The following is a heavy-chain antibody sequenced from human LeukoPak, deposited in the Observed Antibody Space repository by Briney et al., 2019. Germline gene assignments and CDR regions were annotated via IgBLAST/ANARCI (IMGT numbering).Heavy chain of an antibody. CDR1: GFTFSSYA. D-gene: IGHD3-22*01. CDR3: AKLPTYYYESSGYYHFDN. Sequence: GGSLRLSCAASGFTFSSYAMSWVRQAPGKGLEWVSGISGSGAATWYTDSVKGRFTISRDNSKNTLYLQMNSLRAEDTAVYYCAKLPTYYYESSGYYHFDNWGQGTLVTVSS. V-gene: IGHV3-23*01. J-gene: IGHJ4*02. CDR2: ISGSGAAT.